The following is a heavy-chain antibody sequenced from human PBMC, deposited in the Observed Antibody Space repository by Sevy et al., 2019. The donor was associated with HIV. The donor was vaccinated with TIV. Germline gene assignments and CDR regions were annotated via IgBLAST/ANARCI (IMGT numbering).Heavy chain of an antibody. V-gene: IGHV1-3*01. Sequence: ASVKVSCKASGYTFTSYAMHWVRQAPGQRLEWMGWINAGNGNTKYSQKFQGRVTITRDTSASTAYMELSSLRSEDTAVYYCARDSYCSSTSCFEDDTGGFDYWGQGTLVTVSS. D-gene: IGHD2-2*01. CDR3: ARDSYCSSTSCFEDDTGGFDY. J-gene: IGHJ4*02. CDR1: GYTFTSYA. CDR2: INAGNGNT.